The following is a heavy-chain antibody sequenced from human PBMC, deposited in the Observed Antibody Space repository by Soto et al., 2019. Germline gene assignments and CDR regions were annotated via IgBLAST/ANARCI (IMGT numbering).Heavy chain of an antibody. CDR3: ARGPYCGTDCYFSS. J-gene: IGHJ5*02. Sequence: QVQLQESGPGLVKPSETLFLSCTVSGDSINNYYWSWIRQPAGKGLEWIGRIYPGGTTNYNSSLKSRVIMSVDTAKNQFSLNLSSVTAADTAVYYCARGPYCGTDCYFSSWGQGALVIVSS. V-gene: IGHV4-4*07. CDR2: IYPGGTT. D-gene: IGHD2-21*02. CDR1: GDSINNYY.